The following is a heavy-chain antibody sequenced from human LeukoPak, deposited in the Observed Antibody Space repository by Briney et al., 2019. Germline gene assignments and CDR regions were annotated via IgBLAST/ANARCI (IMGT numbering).Heavy chain of an antibody. CDR3: ARDGRITMIVPFDY. CDR2: INPNSGGT. J-gene: IGHJ4*02. D-gene: IGHD3-22*01. CDR1: GYTFTGYY. Sequence: ASVKVSCKASGYTFTGYYMHWVRQAPGQGLEWMGWINPNSGGTNYAQKFQGRVTTTRDTSISTAYMELSRLRSDDTAVYYCARDGRITMIVPFDYWGQGTLVTVSS. V-gene: IGHV1-2*02.